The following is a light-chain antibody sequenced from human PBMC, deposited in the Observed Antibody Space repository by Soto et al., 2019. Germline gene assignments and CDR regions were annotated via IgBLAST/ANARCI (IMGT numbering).Light chain of an antibody. CDR2: DVI. CDR1: SRDVGGFNY. Sequence: QSVLTQPASVSGSPGQSITISCTGTSRDVGGFNYVSWYQQHPGKVPKLIIYDVINRPSGVSNRFSGSKSGNTASLTISGLQAEDEADYYCSSYSSSATPVFGGGTKLTV. J-gene: IGLJ3*02. V-gene: IGLV2-14*01. CDR3: SSYSSSATPV.